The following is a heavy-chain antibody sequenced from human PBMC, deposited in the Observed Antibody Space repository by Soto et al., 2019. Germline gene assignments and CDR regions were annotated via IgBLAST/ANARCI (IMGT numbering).Heavy chain of an antibody. CDR2: IYPDNSDA. CDR1: GYHFAGYW. Sequence: VQLVQSGAEVKKPGESLKISCKGSGYHFAGYWIAWVRQMPGRGLEWMGIIYPDNSDARYSPSFRGQVTMSADKSINTAYLQWSSLKASDTTIYYCVRQGAAAPNLPLMWFDPWGQGTLVTVSS. J-gene: IGHJ5*02. D-gene: IGHD6-13*01. V-gene: IGHV5-51*01. CDR3: VRQGAAAPNLPLMWFDP.